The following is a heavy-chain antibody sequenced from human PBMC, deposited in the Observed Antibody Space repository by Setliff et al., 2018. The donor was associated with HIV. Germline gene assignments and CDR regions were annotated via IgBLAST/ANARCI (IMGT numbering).Heavy chain of an antibody. V-gene: IGHV4-34*01. CDR1: VGSLRSYY. CDR3: ARGLDSWSSHVFDM. J-gene: IGHJ3*02. Sequence: PSETLSLTCGVYVGSLRSYYWSWIRQSQGKGLEWIGEINYSGSTNYNPSLKRRVTISIDTSKNQFSLKLSSVTAADTAVYYCARGLDSWSSHVFDMWGQGTMVTVSS. CDR2: INYSGST. D-gene: IGHD6-6*01.